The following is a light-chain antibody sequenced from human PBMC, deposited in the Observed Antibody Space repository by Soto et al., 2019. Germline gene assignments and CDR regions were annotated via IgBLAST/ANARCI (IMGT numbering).Light chain of an antibody. CDR1: QSISNN. CDR3: QQNYSIPIT. J-gene: IGKJ5*01. V-gene: IGKV3-15*01. Sequence: EIVMTQSPATLSVSPGERATLSCRASQSISNNLAWYQQKPGQSPRLLIYGASTRATSGPARFSGSGSGTEFTLTISSLQSEDFATYYCQQNYSIPITFGQGTRLEIK. CDR2: GAS.